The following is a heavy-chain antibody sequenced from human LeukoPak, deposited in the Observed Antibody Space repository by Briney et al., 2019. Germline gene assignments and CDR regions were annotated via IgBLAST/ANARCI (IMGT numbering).Heavy chain of an antibody. V-gene: IGHV1-58*02. CDR1: GFTFTSSA. D-gene: IGHD6-13*01. Sequence: SVKVSCKASGFTFTSSAMQWVRQARGQRLVWIGWIVVGRGNTNYAQKFQERVTITRDMSTSTAYMELSSLRSEDTAVYYCAAEGSSSIQHWGQGTLVTVSS. J-gene: IGHJ1*01. CDR2: IVVGRGNT. CDR3: AAEGSSSIQH.